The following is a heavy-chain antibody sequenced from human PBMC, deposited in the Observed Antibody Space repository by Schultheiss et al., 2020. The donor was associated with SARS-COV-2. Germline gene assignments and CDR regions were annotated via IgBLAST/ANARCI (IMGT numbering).Heavy chain of an antibody. V-gene: IGHV3-33*08. J-gene: IGHJ4*02. D-gene: IGHD7-27*01. CDR2: IWYDGSNK. CDR3: ARGAYLGDHFDY. CDR1: GFAFRNYA. Sequence: GGSLRLSCTASGFAFRNYAMGWVRRAPGKGLEWVAVIWYDGSNKYYADSVKGRFTISRDNAKNSLYLQMNSLRAEDTAVYYCARGAYLGDHFDYWGQGTLVTVSS.